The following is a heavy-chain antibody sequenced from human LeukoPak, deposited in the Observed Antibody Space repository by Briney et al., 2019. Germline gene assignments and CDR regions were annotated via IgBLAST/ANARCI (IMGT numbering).Heavy chain of an antibody. V-gene: IGHV4-34*01. CDR3: ARSGVLLWFGELSPAFDI. D-gene: IGHD3-10*01. J-gene: IGHJ3*02. CDR1: GGSISGYY. CDR2: INHSGST. Sequence: KPSETLSFTCAVYGGSISGYYWSWIRQPPGKGLEWIGEINHSGSTNYNPSLKSRVTISVDTSKNQFSLKLSSVTAADTAVYYCARSGVLLWFGELSPAFDIWGQGTMVTVSS.